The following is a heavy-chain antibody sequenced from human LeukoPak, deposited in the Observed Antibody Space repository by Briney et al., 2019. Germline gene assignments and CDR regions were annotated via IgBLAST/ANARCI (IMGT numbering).Heavy chain of an antibody. CDR2: IYYSGST. CDR3: ARVTGYVMEDYFDY. D-gene: IGHD6-13*01. V-gene: IGHV4-39*07. Sequence: SETLSLTCTVSGGSISSSYSYWGWIRQPPGKGLEWIGNIYYSGSTYYNPSLKSRVTISVDTSKNHFSLKLSSVTAADTAVYYCARVTGYVMEDYFDYWGQGTLVTVSS. J-gene: IGHJ4*02. CDR1: GGSISSSYSY.